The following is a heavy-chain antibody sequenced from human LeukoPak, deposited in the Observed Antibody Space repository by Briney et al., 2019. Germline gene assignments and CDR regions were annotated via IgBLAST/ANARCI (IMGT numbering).Heavy chain of an antibody. J-gene: IGHJ4*02. CDR3: AKESGYSSGLIDY. D-gene: IGHD6-19*01. CDR2: ISGSGGST. V-gene: IGHV3-23*01. CDR1: GFTFSSYA. Sequence: GGSLRLSCAASGFTFSSYAMSWVRQAPGKGLEWVSAISGSGGSTYYADSVKGRFTSSRDNSKNALYLQMNSLRAEDTAVYYCAKESGYSSGLIDYWGQGTLVTVSS.